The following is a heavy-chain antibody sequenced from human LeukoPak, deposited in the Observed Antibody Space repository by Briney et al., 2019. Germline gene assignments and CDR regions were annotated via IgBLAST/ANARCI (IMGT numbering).Heavy chain of an antibody. Sequence: GGSLRLSCAVSGITLSNYGMSWVRQAPGKGLEWVAGISGSGGGTKYADSVKGRFTISRDNPKNSLYLQMNSLRAEDTAMYFCAKRGVVIRVILVGFHKEAYYFDSWGQGALVTVSS. V-gene: IGHV3-23*01. J-gene: IGHJ4*02. CDR3: AKRGVVIRVILVGFHKEAYYFDS. CDR1: GITLSNYG. CDR2: ISGSGGGT. D-gene: IGHD3-22*01.